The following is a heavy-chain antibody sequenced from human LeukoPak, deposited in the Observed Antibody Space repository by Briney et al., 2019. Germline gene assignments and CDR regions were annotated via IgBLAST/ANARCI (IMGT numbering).Heavy chain of an antibody. CDR2: ISWDGGST. Sequence: GGSLRLSRAASGFTFDDYAMHWVRQAPGKGLEWVSLISWDGGSTYYADSVKGRFTISRDNAKSSLDLEMNSLRAEDTAVYYCAKEMVRGVKDYWGQGTLVTVSS. D-gene: IGHD3-10*01. J-gene: IGHJ4*02. V-gene: IGHV3-43D*03. CDR1: GFTFDDYA. CDR3: AKEMVRGVKDY.